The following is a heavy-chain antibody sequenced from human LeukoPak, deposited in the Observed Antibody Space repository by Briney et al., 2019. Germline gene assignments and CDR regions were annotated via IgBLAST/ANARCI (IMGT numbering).Heavy chain of an antibody. Sequence: ASVKVSCKASGGTFSSYAISWVRQAPGQGLEWMGGIIPIFGTANYAQKFQGRVTITADESTSTAYMKLSSLRSEDTAVYYCARGVVPAASLDWFDPWGQGTLVTVSS. CDR3: ARGVVPAASLDWFDP. D-gene: IGHD2-2*01. CDR2: IIPIFGTA. CDR1: GGTFSSYA. J-gene: IGHJ5*02. V-gene: IGHV1-69*13.